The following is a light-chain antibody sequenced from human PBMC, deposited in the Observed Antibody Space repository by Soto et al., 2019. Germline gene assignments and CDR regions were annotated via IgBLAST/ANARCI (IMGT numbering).Light chain of an antibody. J-gene: IGLJ1*01. CDR1: SSDVGGYNY. Sequence: QSALTQPASVSGSPGQSITISCTGTSSDVGGYNYVSWCQQHPGKAPKLMIYDVSNRPSGVSNRFSGSKSGNTASLTISGLQAEDEADYYCSSYTSSSTYVFGTCTQLTVL. V-gene: IGLV2-14*01. CDR2: DVS. CDR3: SSYTSSSTYV.